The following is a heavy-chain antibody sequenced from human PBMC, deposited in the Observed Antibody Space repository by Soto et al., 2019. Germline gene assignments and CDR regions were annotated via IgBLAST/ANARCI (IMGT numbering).Heavy chain of an antibody. CDR3: ARGKGIQLWLLDY. CDR2: ISSSSSYI. V-gene: IGHV3-21*01. J-gene: IGHJ4*02. CDR1: GFTFSSYS. Sequence: EVQPVESGGGLVKPGGSLRLSCAASGFTFSSYSMNWVRQAPGKGLEWVSSISSSSSYIYYADSVKGRFTISRDNAKNSLYLQMNSLRAEDTAVYYCARGKGIQLWLLDYWGQGTLVTVSS. D-gene: IGHD5-18*01.